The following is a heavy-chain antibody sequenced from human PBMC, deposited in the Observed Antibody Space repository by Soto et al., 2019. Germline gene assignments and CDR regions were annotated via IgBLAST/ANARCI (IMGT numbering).Heavy chain of an antibody. V-gene: IGHV4-4*07. CDR2: IYTSGST. Sequence: SETLSLTCTVSGGSISSYYWSWIRQPAGKGLEWIGRIYTSGSTNYNPSLKSRVTMSVDTSKNQFSLKLSSVTAADTAVYYCARGTGYQQLSEGDYYYYYGMDVWGQGTTVTVSS. J-gene: IGHJ6*02. CDR1: GGSISSYY. CDR3: ARGTGYQQLSEGDYYYYYGMDV. D-gene: IGHD2-2*01.